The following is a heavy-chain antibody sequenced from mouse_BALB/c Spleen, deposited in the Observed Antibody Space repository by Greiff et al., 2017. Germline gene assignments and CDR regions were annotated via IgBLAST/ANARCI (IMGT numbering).Heavy chain of an antibody. CDR1: GYTFTDYA. V-gene: IGHV1S137*01. D-gene: IGHD3-1*01. CDR2: ISTYYGDA. J-gene: IGHJ3*01. Sequence: VQLQQSGAELVRPGVSVKISCKGSGYTFTDYAMHWVKQSHAKSLEWIGVISTYYGDASYNQKFKGKATMTVDKSSSTAYMELARLTSEDSAIYYCARSQESGSFFAYWGQGSLVTVSA. CDR3: ARSQESGSFFAY.